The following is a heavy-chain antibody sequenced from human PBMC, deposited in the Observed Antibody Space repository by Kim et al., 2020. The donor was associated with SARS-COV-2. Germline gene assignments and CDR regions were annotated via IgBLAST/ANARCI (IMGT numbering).Heavy chain of an antibody. D-gene: IGHD2-2*01. CDR3: ARSFECSSTSCYYYYYYGMDV. J-gene: IGHJ6*02. CDR1: GYTFTSYA. CDR2: INTNTGNP. V-gene: IGHV7-4-1*02. Sequence: ASVKVSCKASGYTFTSYAMNWVRQAPGQGLEWMGWINTNTGNPTYAQGFTGRFVFSLDTSVSTAYLQISSLKAEDTAVYYCARSFECSSTSCYYYYYYGMDVWGQGTTVTVSS.